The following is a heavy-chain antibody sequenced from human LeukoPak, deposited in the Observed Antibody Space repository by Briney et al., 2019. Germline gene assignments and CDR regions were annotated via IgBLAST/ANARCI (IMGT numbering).Heavy chain of an antibody. V-gene: IGHV5-51*01. CDR1: GYSYSSYW. D-gene: IGHD3-16*01. CDR2: IYPGGSDT. J-gene: IGHJ3*02. CDR3: ARHVGAVDTFDI. Sequence: GESLKVSCKGSGYSYSSYWIAWVRQMPGKGLEWMGIIYPGGSDTRYSPSFQGQVTISVDKSISTAFLQWRSLKASDTAVYYCARHVGAVDTFDIWGQGTVLTVSS.